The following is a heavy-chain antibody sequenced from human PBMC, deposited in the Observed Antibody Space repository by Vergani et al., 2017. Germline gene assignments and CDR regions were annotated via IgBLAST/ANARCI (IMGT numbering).Heavy chain of an antibody. D-gene: IGHD3-16*01. V-gene: IGHV3-23*04. J-gene: IGHJ4*02. CDR2: ISGSGGST. Sequence: VQLVESGGGVVQPGRSLRLSCAASGFTFSSYAMSWVRQAPGKGLEWVSAISGSGGSTYYADSVKGRFTISRDNSKNTLYLQMNSLRAEHTAVYYCAPPSRGSTPSFDAWGQGTLVTVSS. CDR3: APPSRGSTPSFDA. CDR1: GFTFSSYA.